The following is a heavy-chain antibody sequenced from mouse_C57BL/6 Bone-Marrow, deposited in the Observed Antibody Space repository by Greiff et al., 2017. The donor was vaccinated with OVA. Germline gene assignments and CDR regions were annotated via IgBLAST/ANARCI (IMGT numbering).Heavy chain of an antibody. Sequence: QVQLQQPGAELVMPGASVKLSCKASGYTFTSYWMHWVKQRPGQGLEWIGEIDPSDSYTNYNQKFKGKSTLTVDKSSSTAYMQLSSLTSEDSAVYYCAREDLDEYFDVWGTGTTVTVSS. CDR1: GYTFTSYW. V-gene: IGHV1-69*01. J-gene: IGHJ1*03. CDR3: AREDLDEYFDV. CDR2: IDPSDSYT.